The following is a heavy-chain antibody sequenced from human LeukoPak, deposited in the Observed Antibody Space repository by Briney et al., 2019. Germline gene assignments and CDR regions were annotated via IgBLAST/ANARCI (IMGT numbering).Heavy chain of an antibody. Sequence: SVKVFCKASGGTFSSYAISWVRQAPGQGLEWMGGIIPIFGTANYAQKFQGRVTITADESTSTAYMELSSLRSKDTAVYYCARNEGGDYGALWGQGTMVTVSS. CDR1: GGTFSSYA. CDR2: IIPIFGTA. CDR3: ARNEGGDYGAL. D-gene: IGHD4-17*01. V-gene: IGHV1-69*13. J-gene: IGHJ3*01.